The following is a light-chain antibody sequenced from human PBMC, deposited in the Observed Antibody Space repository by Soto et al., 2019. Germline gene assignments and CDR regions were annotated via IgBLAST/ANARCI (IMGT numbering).Light chain of an antibody. CDR1: QRVSSN. J-gene: IGKJ1*01. CDR3: QQANSFPWT. CDR2: GAS. V-gene: IGKV3-15*01. Sequence: EIVMTQSPATLSVSPGERATLPCRASQRVSSNLAWYQQKPGQAPRLLIYGASTRATGIPARFSGSGSGTEFTLTISSLQSEDFATYYCQQANSFPWTFGQGTKVEL.